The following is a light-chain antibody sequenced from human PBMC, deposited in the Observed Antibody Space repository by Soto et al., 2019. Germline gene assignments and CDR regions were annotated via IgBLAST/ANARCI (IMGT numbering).Light chain of an antibody. CDR2: DAS. J-gene: IGKJ1*01. CDR1: QRVSSY. CDR3: QQRSNWPVT. V-gene: IGKV3-11*01. Sequence: EIVLTQSPATLSLSPGERATLSCRASQRVSSYLAWYQQKPGQTPRLLIYDASNRATDIPARFSGSGSGTDFTLTISSLEPEDFAVYYCQQRSNWPVTFGQGTRVEIK.